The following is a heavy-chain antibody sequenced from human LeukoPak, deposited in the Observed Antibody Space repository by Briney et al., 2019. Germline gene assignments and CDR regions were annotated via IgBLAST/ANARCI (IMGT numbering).Heavy chain of an antibody. CDR3: ARDAYYYDSSGYYYSSGDYYYYMDV. D-gene: IGHD3-22*01. CDR1: GFTFSSYS. J-gene: IGHJ6*03. V-gene: IGHV3-48*01. CDR2: ISSSSSTI. Sequence: GGSLRLSCAASGFTFSSYSMNWVLQAPGKGLEWVSYISSSSSTIYYADSVKGRFTISRDNAKNSLYLQMNSLRAEDTAVYYCARDAYYYDSSGYYYSSGDYYYYMDVWGKGTTVTVSS.